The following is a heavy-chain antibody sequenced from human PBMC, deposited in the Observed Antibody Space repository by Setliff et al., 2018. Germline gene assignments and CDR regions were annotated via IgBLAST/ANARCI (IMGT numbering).Heavy chain of an antibody. V-gene: IGHV3-23*01. D-gene: IGHD2-8*01. CDR2: ISDGGGSA. J-gene: IGHJ4*02. CDR3: AKDRVNDGVWDLDS. Sequence: GSLRLSCAASGFTFSTYAMNWVRQAPGRGLEWVSGISDGGGSAFFADSVKGRFTISRDESRSSLYLQMSSLRAEDTAIYYCAKDRVNDGVWDLDSWGQGTLVTVSS. CDR1: GFTFSTYA.